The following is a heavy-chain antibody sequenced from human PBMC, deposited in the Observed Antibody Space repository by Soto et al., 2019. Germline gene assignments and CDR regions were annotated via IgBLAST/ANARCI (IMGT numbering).Heavy chain of an antibody. CDR2: IYYSGST. D-gene: IGHD6-19*01. CDR1: GGSISSYY. J-gene: IGHJ6*02. V-gene: IGHV4-59*01. Sequence: SETLSLTCTVSGGSISSYYWSWIRQPPGKGLEWIGYIYYSGSTNYNPSLKSRVTISVDTSKNQFSLKLSSVTAADTAVYYCARERRRSGWYWNYYYYGMDVWGQGTTVTVYS. CDR3: ARERRRSGWYWNYYYYGMDV.